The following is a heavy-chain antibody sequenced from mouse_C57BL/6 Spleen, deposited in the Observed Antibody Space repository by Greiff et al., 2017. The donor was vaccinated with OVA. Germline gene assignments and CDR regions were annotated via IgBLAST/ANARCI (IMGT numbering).Heavy chain of an antibody. V-gene: IGHV6-3*01. J-gene: IGHJ3*01. CDR2: IRLKSDNYAT. D-gene: IGHD2-3*01. CDR3: TEDTDGYLAY. Sequence: EVQLVESGGGLVQPGGSMKLSCVASGFTFSNYWMNWVRQSPEKGLEWVAQIRLKSDNYATHYAESVKGRFTISRDDSKSSVYLQMNNLRAEDTGIYYCTEDTDGYLAYWGQGTLVTVSA. CDR1: GFTFSNYW.